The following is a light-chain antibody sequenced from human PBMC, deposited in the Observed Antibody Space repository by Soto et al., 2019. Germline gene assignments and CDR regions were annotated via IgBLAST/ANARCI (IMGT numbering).Light chain of an antibody. CDR3: TSYTITSPYV. CDR2: EAT. J-gene: IGLJ1*01. V-gene: IGLV2-14*01. CDR1: SSDIGRYNF. Sequence: QSALTQPASMSGSPGQSITSSCTGTSSDIGRYNFVSWYQHHPGKAPKLIIYEATKRPSGVSYRFSGSKYGNTASLTISGLQAEDEADYYCTSYTITSPYVFGPGTKVTVL.